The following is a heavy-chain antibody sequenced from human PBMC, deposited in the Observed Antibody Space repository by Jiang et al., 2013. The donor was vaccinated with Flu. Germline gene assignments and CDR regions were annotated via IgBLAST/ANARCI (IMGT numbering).Heavy chain of an antibody. D-gene: IGHD3-22*01. CDR2: INHSGST. V-gene: IGHV4-34*01. CDR3: ARGALYYYDSSPTRRGWFDP. J-gene: IGHJ5*02. Sequence: VYGGSFSGYYWSWIRQPPGKGLEWIGEINHSGSTNYNPSLKSRVTISVDTSKNQFSLKLSSVTAADTAVYYCARGALYYYDSSPTRRGWFDPWGQGTLVTVSS. CDR1: GGSFSGYY.